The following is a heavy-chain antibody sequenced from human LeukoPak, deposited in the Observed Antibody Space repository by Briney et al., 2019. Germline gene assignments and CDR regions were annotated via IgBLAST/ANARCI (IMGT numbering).Heavy chain of an antibody. CDR1: GGSISSYY. D-gene: IGHD3-22*01. V-gene: IGHV4-59*08. CDR3: ARVGVVILDDAFDI. J-gene: IGHJ3*02. CDR2: IYYSGST. Sequence: SETLSLTCTVSGGSISSYYWSWIRQPPGKGLEWIGYIYYSGSTNYNPSLKSRVTISVDTSKNQFSLKLSSVTAADTAVYYCARVGVVILDDAFDIWGQGTMVTVSS.